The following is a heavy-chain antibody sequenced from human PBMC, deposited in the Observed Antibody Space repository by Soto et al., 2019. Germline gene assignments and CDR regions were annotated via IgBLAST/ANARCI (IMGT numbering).Heavy chain of an antibody. CDR3: ARALRYHDAVGNPGYFMY. CDR1: GYIFTSYY. V-gene: IGHV1-46*01. CDR2: INPSGGST. Sequence: ASVKVSCKAVGYIFTSYYIHWVRQAPGQGLEWMGLINPSGGSTNYAQKFQGRVTVTRDTSTSTVYMELSGLGSDDTAVYFCARALRYHDAVGNPGYFMYGGQAPLV. J-gene: IGHJ1*01. D-gene: IGHD3-22*01.